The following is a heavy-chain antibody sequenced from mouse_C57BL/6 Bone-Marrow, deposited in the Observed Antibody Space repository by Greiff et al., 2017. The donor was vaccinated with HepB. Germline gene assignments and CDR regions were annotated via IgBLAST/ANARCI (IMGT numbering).Heavy chain of an antibody. Sequence: QVQLQQPGAELVKPGASVKLSCKASGYTLTSYWMHWVKQRPGQGLEWIGIIHPNSGSTNYNEKFKSKATLTVDKSSSTDYMQLSSQTSEDSTDYYCVSSPYRNYDVWDTGSRITVTS. CDR3: VSSPYRNYDV. J-gene: IGHJ1*03. V-gene: IGHV1-64*01. CDR1: GYTLTSYW. D-gene: IGHD1-1*01. CDR2: IHPNSGST.